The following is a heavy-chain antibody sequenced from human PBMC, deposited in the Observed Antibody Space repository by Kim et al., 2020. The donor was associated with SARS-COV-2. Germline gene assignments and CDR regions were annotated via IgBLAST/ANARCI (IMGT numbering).Heavy chain of an antibody. D-gene: IGHD3-10*01. V-gene: IGHV4-61*02. Sequence: SETLSLTCTVSGGSISSGSYYWSWIRQPAGKGLEWIGRIYTSGSTNYNPSLKSRVTISVDTSKNQFSLKLSSVIAADTAVYYCARDSRMIRGVIITPYYYGMDVWGQGTTVTVS. CDR3: ARDSRMIRGVIITPYYYGMDV. CDR2: IYTSGST. J-gene: IGHJ6*02. CDR1: GGSISSGSYY.